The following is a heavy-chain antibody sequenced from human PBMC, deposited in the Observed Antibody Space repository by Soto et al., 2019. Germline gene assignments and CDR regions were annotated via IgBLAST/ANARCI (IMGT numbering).Heavy chain of an antibody. Sequence: GSLLLTCTASGFTFSSYEMNWVRQAPGKGLEWVSYISSSGSTIYYADSVKGRFTISRDNAKNSLYLQMNSLRAEDTAVYYCDLTTVYGPYYYGMDVWGQGTKVTVYS. D-gene: IGHD1-1*01. V-gene: IGHV3-48*03. CDR1: GFTFSSYE. CDR3: DLTTVYGPYYYGMDV. J-gene: IGHJ6*02. CDR2: ISSSGSTI.